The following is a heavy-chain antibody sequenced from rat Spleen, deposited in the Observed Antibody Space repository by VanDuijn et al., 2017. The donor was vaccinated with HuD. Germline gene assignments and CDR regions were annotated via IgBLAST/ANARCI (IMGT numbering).Heavy chain of an antibody. V-gene: IGHV2-32*01. Sequence: QVQLKESGPGLVKPSETLSLTCTVSGFSLNSYHVSWVRQPPGKGLEWMGVIWGDGSTAYNSALKSRLSISRDTSKSQVFLKMNSLQTEDTATYYCARDRTGPFDYWGQGVKVTVSS. CDR2: IWGDGST. J-gene: IGHJ2*01. CDR3: ARDRTGPFDY. D-gene: IGHD4-2*01. CDR1: GFSLNSYH.